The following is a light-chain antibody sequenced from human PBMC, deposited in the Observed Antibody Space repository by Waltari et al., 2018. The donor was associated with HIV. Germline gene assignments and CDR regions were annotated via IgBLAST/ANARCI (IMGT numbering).Light chain of an antibody. Sequence: QSVLTQPPSPSGTPGQRVTIPCSGSSSNIGRNDVYWYQQLPGTAPKLLIYRNNQRPSGVPDRFSGSKSGTSASLAISGLRSEDEADYYCAAWDDSLSGWVFGGGTKLTVL. CDR3: AAWDDSLSGWV. CDR2: RNN. CDR1: SSNIGRND. J-gene: IGLJ3*02. V-gene: IGLV1-47*01.